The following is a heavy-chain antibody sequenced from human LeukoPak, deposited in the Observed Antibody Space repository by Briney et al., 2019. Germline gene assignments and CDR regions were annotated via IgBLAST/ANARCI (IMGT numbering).Heavy chain of an antibody. CDR1: GFTFSSYW. V-gene: IGHV3-74*01. J-gene: IGHJ5*02. D-gene: IGHD2-15*01. CDR3: AREDCSGGSCYSGYWFDP. Sequence: PGGSLRLSCAASGFTFSSYWMHWVRQAPGKGLVWVSRINSDGSSTSYTDSVGGRFTISRDNAKNTLYLQMNSLRAEDTAVYYCAREDCSGGSCYSGYWFDPWGQGTLVTVSS. CDR2: INSDGSST.